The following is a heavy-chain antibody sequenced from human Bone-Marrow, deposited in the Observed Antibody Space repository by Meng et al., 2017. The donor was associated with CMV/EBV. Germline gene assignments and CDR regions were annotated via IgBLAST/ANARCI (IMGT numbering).Heavy chain of an antibody. CDR2: INPSGGST. J-gene: IGHJ4*02. CDR3: ARTLWFAESLGG. V-gene: IGHV1-46*01. Sequence: ASVKVSCKASGYTFTSYYIHWVRQAPGQGLEWMGIINPSGGSTSYAQKFQGRVTMTRDTSTSTVYMELSSLRSEDTAVYYGARTLWFAESLGGWGQGTLVTVYS. CDR1: GYTFTSYY. D-gene: IGHD3-10*01.